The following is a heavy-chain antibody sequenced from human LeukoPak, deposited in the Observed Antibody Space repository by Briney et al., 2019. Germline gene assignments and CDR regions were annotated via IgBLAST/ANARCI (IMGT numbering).Heavy chain of an antibody. CDR1: GIPFTNF. CDR3: ARNSVPSGYSYYYGMDV. CDR2: LSSSGSTN. D-gene: IGHD3-10*01. J-gene: IGHJ6*02. Sequence: PGGSLRLSCAASGIPFTNFWVRQAPGKGLEWVSYLSSSGSTNYYADSVKGRFTISRDNAKNSLYLQMNSLRVEDTAVYYCARNSVPSGYSYYYGMDVWGQGTTVTVSS. V-gene: IGHV3-48*03.